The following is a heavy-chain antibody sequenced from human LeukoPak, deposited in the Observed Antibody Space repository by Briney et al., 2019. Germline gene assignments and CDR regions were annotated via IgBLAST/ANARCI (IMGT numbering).Heavy chain of an antibody. D-gene: IGHD2-2*01. J-gene: IGHJ4*02. CDR1: GFTFSSYA. Sequence: PGGSLRLPCAASGFTFSSYAMHWVRQAPGKGLEWVAVISYDGSNKYYADSVKGRFTISRDNSKNTLYLQMNSLRAEDTAVYYCARESCSSTSCPLTLGYWGQGTLVTVSS. V-gene: IGHV3-30-3*01. CDR3: ARESCSSTSCPLTLGY. CDR2: ISYDGSNK.